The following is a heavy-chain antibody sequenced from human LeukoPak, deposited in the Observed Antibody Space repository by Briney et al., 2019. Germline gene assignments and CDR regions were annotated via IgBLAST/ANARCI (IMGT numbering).Heavy chain of an antibody. V-gene: IGHV4-34*01. CDR1: GGSFSGYY. D-gene: IGHD2-2*01. CDR2: INHSGST. Sequence: SETLSLTCAVYGGSFSGYYWSWIRQPPGKGLEWIGEINHSGSTNYNPSLKSRVTISVDTSKNQSSLKLSSVTAADTAVYYCARGGYCSSTSCYLVSFDAFDIWGQGTMVTVSS. J-gene: IGHJ3*02. CDR3: ARGGYCSSTSCYLVSFDAFDI.